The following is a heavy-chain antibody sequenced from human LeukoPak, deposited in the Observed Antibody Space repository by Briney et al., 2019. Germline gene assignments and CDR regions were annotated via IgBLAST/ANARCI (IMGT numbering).Heavy chain of an antibody. J-gene: IGHJ4*02. CDR3: ARDGGKTYYYDSSGYPYFDC. Sequence: SVKVSCKASGGTFSSYAISWVRQAPGQGLEWMGRIIPILGIANYAQKFQGRVTITADKSTSTAYMELSSLRSEDTAVYYCARDGGKTYYYDSSGYPYFDCWGQGTLVTVSS. V-gene: IGHV1-69*04. CDR1: GGTFSSYA. CDR2: IIPILGIA. D-gene: IGHD3-22*01.